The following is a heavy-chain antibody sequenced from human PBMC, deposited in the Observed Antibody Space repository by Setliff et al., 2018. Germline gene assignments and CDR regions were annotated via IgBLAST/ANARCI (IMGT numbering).Heavy chain of an antibody. CDR2: MDPNSGNT. D-gene: IGHD3-10*01. J-gene: IGHJ5*02. CDR3: AGAELLWFGGFDP. CDR1: GYTFTSYD. Sequence: ASVKVSCKVSGYTFTSYDINWVRQATGQGPEWMGWMDPNSGNTGYAQKFQGRVTMTRNTSISTAYMELSSLRSEDTAVYYCAGAELLWFGGFDPWGQGTLVTVS. V-gene: IGHV1-8*02.